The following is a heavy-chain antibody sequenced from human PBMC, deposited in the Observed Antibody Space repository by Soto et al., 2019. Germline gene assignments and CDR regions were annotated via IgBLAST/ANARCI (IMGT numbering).Heavy chain of an antibody. J-gene: IGHJ4*02. CDR1: GGSIGSSSYY. V-gene: IGHV4-39*07. Sequence: SETLSLTCSVSGGSIGSSSYYFGWIRQPPGKGLEWIGSLYYTGSTNYNPSLKSRVTISVDTSKNQFSLKLSSVTAADTAVYYCAGGNRGYSYGTGLWGQGTLVTVSS. CDR2: LYYTGST. D-gene: IGHD5-18*01. CDR3: AGGNRGYSYGTGL.